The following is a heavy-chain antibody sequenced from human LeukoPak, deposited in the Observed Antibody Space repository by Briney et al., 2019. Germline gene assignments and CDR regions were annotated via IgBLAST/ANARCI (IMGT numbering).Heavy chain of an antibody. CDR2: INHSGST. CDR1: GGSFSGYY. D-gene: IGHD3-10*01. Sequence: SETLSLTSAVYGGSFSGYYWSWIRQPPGKGLEWIGEINHSGSTNYNPSLKSRVTISVDTSKNQFSLKLSSVTAADTAVYYCATTNVLLWFGELSKTAYFDYWGQGTLVTVSS. V-gene: IGHV4-34*01. J-gene: IGHJ4*02. CDR3: ATTNVLLWFGELSKTAYFDY.